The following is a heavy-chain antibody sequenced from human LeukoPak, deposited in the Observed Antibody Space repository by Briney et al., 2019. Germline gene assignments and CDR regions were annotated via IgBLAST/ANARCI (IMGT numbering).Heavy chain of an antibody. CDR3: ARRVHSSSWHGLEENWFDP. CDR2: IYYSGST. V-gene: IGHV4-59*08. D-gene: IGHD6-13*01. Sequence: KPSETLSLTCTVSGGSISSYCWSWIRQPPGKGLEWIGYIYYSGSTNYNPSLKSRVTISVDTSKNQFSLKLSSVTAADTAVYYCARRVHSSSWHGLEENWFDPWGQGTLVTVSS. J-gene: IGHJ5*02. CDR1: GGSISSYC.